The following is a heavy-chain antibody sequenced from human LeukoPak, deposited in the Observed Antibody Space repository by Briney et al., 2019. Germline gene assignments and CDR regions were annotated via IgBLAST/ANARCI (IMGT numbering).Heavy chain of an antibody. Sequence: PSETLSLTCAVYGGSFSGYYWSWIRQPPGKGLEWIGYIYYSGSTNYNPSLKSRVTISVDTSKNQFSLKLSSVTAADTAVYYCARGGGYDFYYYYMDVWGKGTTVTISS. J-gene: IGHJ6*03. CDR3: ARGGGYDFYYYYMDV. CDR2: IYYSGST. V-gene: IGHV4-59*01. CDR1: GGSFSGYY. D-gene: IGHD5-12*01.